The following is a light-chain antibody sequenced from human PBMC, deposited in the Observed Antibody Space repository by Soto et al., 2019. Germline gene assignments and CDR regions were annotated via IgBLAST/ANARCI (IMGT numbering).Light chain of an antibody. CDR2: GAS. V-gene: IGKV3-20*01. J-gene: IGKJ1*01. CDR3: QQYGSSPRT. CDR1: QSVSSSY. Sequence: EIVLTQSSATLSLFPGGRASLSCRASQSVSSSYLAWYQQKPGQAPRLLIYGASSRATGIPDRFSGSGSGTDFTLTISRLEPEDFAVYYCQQYGSSPRTFGQGTKVDIK.